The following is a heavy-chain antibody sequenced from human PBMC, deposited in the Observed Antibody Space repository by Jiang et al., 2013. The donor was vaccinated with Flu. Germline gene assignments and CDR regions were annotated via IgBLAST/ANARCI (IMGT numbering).Heavy chain of an antibody. Sequence: GLVKPSQTLSLTCTVSGGSISSGGYYWSWIRQHPGKGLEWIGYIYYSGSTYYNPSLKSRVTISVDTSKNQFSLKLSSVTAADTAVYYCARGWRWLQPIDYWGQGTLVTVSS. V-gene: IGHV4-31*03. J-gene: IGHJ4*02. CDR2: IYYSGST. CDR3: ARGWRWLQPIDY. CDR1: GGSISSGGYY. D-gene: IGHD5-24*01.